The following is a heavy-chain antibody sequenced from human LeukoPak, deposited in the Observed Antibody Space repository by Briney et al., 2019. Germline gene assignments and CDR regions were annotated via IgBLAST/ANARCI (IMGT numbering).Heavy chain of an antibody. D-gene: IGHD4-23*01. V-gene: IGHV1-18*01. CDR2: ISAYNGNT. CDR1: GYTFTSYG. CDR3: ASVADYGGNWAPTPLLAFDI. J-gene: IGHJ3*02. Sequence: ASVKVSCKASGYTFTSYGISWVRQAPGQGLEWMGWISAYNGNTNYAQKLQGRVTMTTDTSTSTAYMELRSLRSDDTAVYYCASVADYGGNWAPTPLLAFDIWGQGTMVTVSS.